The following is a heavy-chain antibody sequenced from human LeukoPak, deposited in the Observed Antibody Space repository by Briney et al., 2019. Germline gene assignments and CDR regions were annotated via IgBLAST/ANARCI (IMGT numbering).Heavy chain of an antibody. J-gene: IGHJ4*02. CDR1: GFTFSSYG. D-gene: IGHD1-26*01. CDR3: ARVRYIRGSFYFEDF. CDR2: ISYDGSNK. V-gene: IGHV3-30*03. Sequence: GRSLRLSCAASGFTFSSYGMHWVRQAPGKGLEWVAVISYDGSNKYYADSVKGRFTISRDNSKNTLYLQVNSLRAEDTAVYYCARVRYIRGSFYFEDFWGQGALVTVSS.